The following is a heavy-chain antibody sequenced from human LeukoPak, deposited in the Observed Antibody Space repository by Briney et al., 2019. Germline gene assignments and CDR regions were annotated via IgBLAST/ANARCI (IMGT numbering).Heavy chain of an antibody. CDR1: GGPISSGGYS. D-gene: IGHD6-13*01. V-gene: IGHV4-30-2*01. CDR2: IYHSGST. CDR3: ARLYSSSWYYFDY. J-gene: IGHJ4*02. Sequence: SETLSLTCAVSGGPISSGGYSWSWIRQPPGKGLEWIGYIYHSGSTYYNPSLKSRVTISVDRSKNQFSLKLSSVTAADTAVYYCARLYSSSWYYFDYWGQGTLVTVSS.